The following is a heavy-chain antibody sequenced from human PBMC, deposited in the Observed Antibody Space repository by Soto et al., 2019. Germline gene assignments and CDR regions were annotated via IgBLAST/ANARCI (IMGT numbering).Heavy chain of an antibody. V-gene: IGHV3-23*01. Sequence: GGSLRLSCAASGFTFSSYAMSWVRQAPGKGLEWFSAISGSGGTTYYADSVKGRFTISRDNSRNTLYLQMNSLRAEDTAIYYCAKEGLFCSSTTCYGSGYFQHWGQGTLVTVSS. D-gene: IGHD2-2*01. J-gene: IGHJ1*01. CDR1: GFTFSSYA. CDR2: ISGSGGTT. CDR3: AKEGLFCSSTTCYGSGYFQH.